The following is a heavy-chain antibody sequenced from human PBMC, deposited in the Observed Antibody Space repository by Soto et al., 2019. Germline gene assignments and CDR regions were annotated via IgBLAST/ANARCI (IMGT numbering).Heavy chain of an antibody. CDR1: GFTFSSYG. J-gene: IGHJ4*02. CDR3: AKPSIAVAGRNVDY. CDR2: ISYDGSNK. V-gene: IGHV3-30*18. D-gene: IGHD6-19*01. Sequence: GGSLRLSCAASGFTFSSYGMHWVRQAPGKGLEWVVVISYDGSNKYYADSVKGRFTISRDNSKNTLYLQMNSLRAEDTAVYYCAKPSIAVAGRNVDYWGQGTLVTVSS.